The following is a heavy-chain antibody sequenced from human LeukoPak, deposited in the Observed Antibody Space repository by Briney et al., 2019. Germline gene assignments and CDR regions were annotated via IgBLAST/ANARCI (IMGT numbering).Heavy chain of an antibody. CDR1: GYTFTSYD. D-gene: IGHD3-9*01. J-gene: IGHJ5*02. CDR3: ARAGGLRYFDWLPTNWFDP. CDR2: MNPNSGNT. V-gene: IGHV1-8*01. Sequence: ASVKVSCKASGYTFTSYDINWVRQATGQGPEWMGWMNPNSGNTGYAQKVQGRVTMTRNTSISTAYMELSSLRSEDTAVYYCARAGGLRYFDWLPTNWFDPWGQGTLVTVSS.